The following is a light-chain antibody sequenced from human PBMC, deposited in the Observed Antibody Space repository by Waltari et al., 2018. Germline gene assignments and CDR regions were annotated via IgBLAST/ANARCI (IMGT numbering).Light chain of an antibody. CDR3: QTWDTGILV. CDR1: RGQPSDA. V-gene: IGLV4-69*01. Sequence: QLVLTQSPSASDSLGASVKVNCTRSRGQPSDAIAWTQQQPEKGPRYLMKINSDGSHSKGDGIPDRFSGSSSGAERYLTISSLQSEDDADYYCQTWDTGILVFGGGTKLTVL. CDR2: INSDGSH. J-gene: IGLJ3*02.